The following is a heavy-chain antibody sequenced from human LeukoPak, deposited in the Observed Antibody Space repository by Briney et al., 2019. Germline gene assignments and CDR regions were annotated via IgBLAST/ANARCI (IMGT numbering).Heavy chain of an antibody. CDR3: ARDKYSGSSGGDY. CDR1: GFTFSSYS. Sequence: GGSLRLPCAASGFTFSSYSMNWVRQAPGKGLEWVSSISSSSSYIYYADSVKGRFTISRDNAKNSLYLQMNSLRAEDTAVYYCARDKYSGSSGGDYWGQGTLVTVSS. CDR2: ISSSSSYI. J-gene: IGHJ4*02. V-gene: IGHV3-21*01. D-gene: IGHD1-26*01.